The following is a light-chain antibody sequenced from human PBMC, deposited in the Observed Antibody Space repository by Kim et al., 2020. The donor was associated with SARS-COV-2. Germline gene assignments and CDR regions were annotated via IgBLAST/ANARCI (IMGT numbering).Light chain of an antibody. CDR1: NFGSKT. CDR3: QVWDSSNDHPV. J-gene: IGLJ2*01. V-gene: IGLV3-21*04. Sequence: SYELTQSPSVSVTPRETARLSWGGTNFGSKTVHWYQRKPGQVPVVVTYYDGDRTSGIPERFSGSNSENTATLTIGRVEAGDEADYFCQVWDSSNDHPVFGGGTQLTVL. CDR2: YDG.